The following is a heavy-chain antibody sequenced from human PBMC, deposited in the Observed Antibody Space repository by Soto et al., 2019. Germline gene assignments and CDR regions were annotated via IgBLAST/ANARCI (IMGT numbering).Heavy chain of an antibody. CDR2: INAGNGNT. CDR3: ARGPGGPDGPGDY. CDR1: GYTFTSYA. Sequence: QVQLVQSGAEVKKPGASVKVSCKASGYTFTSYAMHWVRQAPGQRLEWMGWINAGNGNTKYSQKFQDRVTITRDTSASTAYRALSSLRSEDTAVYYCARGPGGPDGPGDYWGQGTLVTVSS. V-gene: IGHV1-3*01. J-gene: IGHJ4*02. D-gene: IGHD2-15*01.